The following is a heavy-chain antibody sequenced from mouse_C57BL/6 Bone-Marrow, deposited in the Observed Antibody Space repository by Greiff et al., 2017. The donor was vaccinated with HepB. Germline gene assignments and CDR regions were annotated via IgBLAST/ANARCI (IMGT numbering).Heavy chain of an antibody. Sequence: VQLKESGPGLVAPSQSLSITCTVSGFSLTSYGVHWVRQPPGKGLEWLVVIWSDGSTTYNSALKSRLSISKDNSKSHVFLKMNSLQTDDTAMYYCARHDYGSSYAMDYWGQGTSVTVSS. CDR1: GFSLTSYG. J-gene: IGHJ4*01. V-gene: IGHV2-6-1*01. CDR2: IWSDGST. D-gene: IGHD1-1*01. CDR3: ARHDYGSSYAMDY.